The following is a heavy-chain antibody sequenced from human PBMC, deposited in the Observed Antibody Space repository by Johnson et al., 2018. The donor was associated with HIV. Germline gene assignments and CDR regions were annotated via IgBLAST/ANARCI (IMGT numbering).Heavy chain of an antibody. V-gene: IGHV3-30*02. CDR1: GFTFSTYG. D-gene: IGHD2-15*01. J-gene: IGHJ3*02. CDR2: IRYDGSLK. Sequence: QVQLVESGGGVVQPGGSLRLSCATSGFTFSTYGMHWVRQAPGKGLEWVAFIRYDGSLKYLADSVKGRFTISRDNSKNTLYLQMNSLRAEDTAVYYCARESGGSHYVYAFDIWGQGTMVTVSS. CDR3: ARESGGSHYVYAFDI.